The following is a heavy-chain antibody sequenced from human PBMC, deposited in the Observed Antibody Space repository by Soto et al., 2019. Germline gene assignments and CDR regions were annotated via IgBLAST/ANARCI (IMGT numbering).Heavy chain of an antibody. CDR2: FYPGDSDT. D-gene: IGHD2-2*02. J-gene: IGHJ6*02. Sequence: RGESLKISCKGSGYSFTSYWIGWVRQMPGKGLEWMGIFYPGDSDTRYSPSFQGQVTISADKSISTAYLQWSSLKASDTAMYYCARQGCSSTSCYRLGYYYYYGMDVWGQGTTVTVSS. CDR3: ARQGCSSTSCYRLGYYYYYGMDV. V-gene: IGHV5-51*01. CDR1: GYSFTSYW.